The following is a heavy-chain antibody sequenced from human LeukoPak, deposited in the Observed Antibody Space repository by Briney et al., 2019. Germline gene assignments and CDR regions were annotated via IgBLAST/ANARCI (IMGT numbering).Heavy chain of an antibody. Sequence: SETLSLTCTVSGYFINSGGYFLSWLRQHPGKGLEWIGYIHNTGTTYYNPSLKSRVSISVDTSKNQFSLKLRSVTAADTAVYFCARGADYGDSVDYWGQGTLVTVSS. D-gene: IGHD4-17*01. CDR2: IHNTGTT. CDR3: ARGADYGDSVDY. CDR1: GYFINSGGYF. V-gene: IGHV4-31*03. J-gene: IGHJ4*02.